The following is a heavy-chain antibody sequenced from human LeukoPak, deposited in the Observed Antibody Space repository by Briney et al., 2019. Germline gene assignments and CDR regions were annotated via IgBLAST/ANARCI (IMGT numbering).Heavy chain of an antibody. Sequence: SETLSLTCTVSGGSFSSYYWSWIRQPPGKGLEWIGYIYYSGSTNYNPSLKSRVTISVDTSKNQFSLKLSSVTAADTAVYYCASSGESYSSGWYRVGGMDVWGQGTTVTVSS. V-gene: IGHV4-59*01. J-gene: IGHJ6*02. D-gene: IGHD6-19*01. CDR1: GGSFSSYY. CDR2: IYYSGST. CDR3: ASSGESYSSGWYRVGGMDV.